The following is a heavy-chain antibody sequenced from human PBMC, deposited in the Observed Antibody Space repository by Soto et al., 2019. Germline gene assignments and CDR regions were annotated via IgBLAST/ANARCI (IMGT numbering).Heavy chain of an antibody. CDR2: IFSSGTT. CDR1: GDSIGSGNKY. V-gene: IGHV4-30-4*01. CDR3: ARVPSPFDFYYAMDV. D-gene: IGHD3-16*01. Sequence: QVQLRESGPGLVMPSQTLSLTCTVSGDSIGSGNKYWSWIRQAPGKGLEWIGYIFSSGTTYYNPSLQSRLTMSLDTSQNQFFLKLNSVTAADTAVYFCARVPSPFDFYYAMDVWGQGTTVTVSS. J-gene: IGHJ6*02.